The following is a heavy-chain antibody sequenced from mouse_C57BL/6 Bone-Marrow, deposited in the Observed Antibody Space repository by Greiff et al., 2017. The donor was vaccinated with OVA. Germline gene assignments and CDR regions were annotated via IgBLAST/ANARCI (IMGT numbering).Heavy chain of an antibody. CDR3: ASSTMITTKVYYYAMDY. D-gene: IGHD2-4*01. J-gene: IGHJ4*01. V-gene: IGHV1-82*01. Sequence: VQLVESGPELVKPGASVKISCKASGYAFSSSWMNWVKQRPGKGLEWIGRIYPGDGDTNYNGKFKGKATLTADKSSSTAYMQLSSLTSEDSAVYFCASSTMITTKVYYYAMDYWGQGTSVTVSS. CDR2: IYPGDGDT. CDR1: GYAFSSSW.